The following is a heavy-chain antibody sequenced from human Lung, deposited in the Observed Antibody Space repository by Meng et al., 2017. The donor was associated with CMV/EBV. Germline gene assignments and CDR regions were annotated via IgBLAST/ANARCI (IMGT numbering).Heavy chain of an antibody. V-gene: IGHV5-51*01. Sequence: XVSXKGSGYSFTSYWIGWVRQMPGKGLEWMGIIYPGDSGTRYSPSFQGQVTISADKSISTAYLQWSSLKASDTAMYYCARKEESYSSSGFDYWGQGTXVTVSS. CDR2: IYPGDSGT. CDR1: GYSFTSYW. J-gene: IGHJ4*02. D-gene: IGHD6-6*01. CDR3: ARKEESYSSSGFDY.